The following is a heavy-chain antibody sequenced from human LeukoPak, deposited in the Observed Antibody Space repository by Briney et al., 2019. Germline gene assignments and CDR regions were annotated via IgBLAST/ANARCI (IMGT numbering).Heavy chain of an antibody. CDR1: GFTFSRYA. D-gene: IGHD2-15*01. CDR3: AKQLGYCSDGSCYFPY. J-gene: IGHJ4*02. V-gene: IGHV3-23*01. Sequence: PGGSLRLSCAASGFTFSRYAMSWVRQAPGKGLEWVSIIGSDGFTTYYADSVQGRFTISRDNSKSTLCLQMNSLGAEDTAVYYCAKQLGYCSDGSCYFPYWGQGTLVTVSS. CDR2: IGSDGFTT.